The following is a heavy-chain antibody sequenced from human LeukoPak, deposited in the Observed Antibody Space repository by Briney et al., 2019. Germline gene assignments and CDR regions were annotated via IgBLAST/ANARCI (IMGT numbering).Heavy chain of an antibody. D-gene: IGHD3-10*01. CDR2: IYYSGST. Sequence: SETLSLTCSVSGDSIGSGAYYWSWIRQPPGKGLEWIWYIYYSGSTYYNPSLQSRVIISVDTSKNQFSLKLSSVTAADTAVYYCARDLGAVGSGSPFEFGYWGQGTLVIVSS. J-gene: IGHJ4*02. CDR3: ARDLGAVGSGSPFEFGY. CDR1: GDSIGSGAYY. V-gene: IGHV4-30-4*01.